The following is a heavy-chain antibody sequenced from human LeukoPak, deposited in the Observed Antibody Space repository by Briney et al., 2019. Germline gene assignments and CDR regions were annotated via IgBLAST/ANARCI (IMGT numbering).Heavy chain of an antibody. CDR3: AKDQPNYGSGSHYYYYGMDV. J-gene: IGHJ6*02. V-gene: IGHV3-30*18. Sequence: GGSLRLSCAASGFTFSSYGMHWVRQAPGKGREGGAVISYDGSNKYYADSVKGRFTISRDNSKNTLYLQMNSLRAEDTAVYYCAKDQPNYGSGSHYYYYGMDVWGQGTTVTVSS. CDR2: ISYDGSNK. D-gene: IGHD3-10*01. CDR1: GFTFSSYG.